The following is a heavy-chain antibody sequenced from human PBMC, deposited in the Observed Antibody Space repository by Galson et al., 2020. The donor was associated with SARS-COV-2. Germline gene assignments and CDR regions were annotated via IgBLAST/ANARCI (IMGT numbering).Heavy chain of an antibody. CDR1: RFTFSSHW. J-gene: IGHJ6*02. CDR3: GRGRYYGVDV. CDR2: INSDGSTT. V-gene: IGHV3-74*01. Sequence: TGGSLRLSCAASRFTFSSHWMHWVRQAPGKGLVWVTRINSDGSTTTYADSVKGRFTISRDNAKNTLYLQMISLRAEDTAVYYCGRGRYYGVDVWGQGTTVTVSS.